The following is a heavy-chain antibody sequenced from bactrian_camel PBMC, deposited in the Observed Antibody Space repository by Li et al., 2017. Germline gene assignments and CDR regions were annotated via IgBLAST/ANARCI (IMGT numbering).Heavy chain of an antibody. CDR1: GFTFSSSD. Sequence: DVQLVESGGDLVQPGGSLRLSCTASGFTFSSSDMSWVRQAPGKGLEWVSAITSFDGSAYYTDSVKGRFTISRDNTKNMVYLHMNSLKSEDTALYYCSRCLTGCPASWGQGTQVTVS. CDR2: ITSFDGSA. V-gene: IGHV3S40*01. CDR3: SRCLTGCPAS. D-gene: IGHD1*01. J-gene: IGHJ6*01.